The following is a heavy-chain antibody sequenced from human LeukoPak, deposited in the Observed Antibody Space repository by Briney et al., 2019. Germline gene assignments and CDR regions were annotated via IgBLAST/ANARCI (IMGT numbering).Heavy chain of an antibody. D-gene: IGHD1-7*01. J-gene: IGHJ6*02. CDR2: IYSGGTT. CDR3: ARGEDNWIYKRLHKTMDV. CDR1: VITVSRSY. Sequence: GGALRLSFASSVITVSRSYMNWVRQAPGKGREWVSVIYSGGTTDYADSVKGRFTISRDKSKNKLFLQMNSLRVEDTAVYYCARGEDNWIYKRLHKTMDVWGQGTTVTVSS. V-gene: IGHV3-66*02.